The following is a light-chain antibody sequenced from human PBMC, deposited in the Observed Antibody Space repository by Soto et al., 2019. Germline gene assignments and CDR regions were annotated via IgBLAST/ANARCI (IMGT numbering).Light chain of an antibody. V-gene: IGLV2-23*02. CDR2: EVT. CDR3: CSYAGSTTLV. J-gene: IGLJ2*01. Sequence: QSVLTQPASVSGSPGQSITISCTGTSSDVGSYNLVSWYQQYPDKAPKLMIYEVTKRPSGVSNRFSGSKSGNTASLTISGLQAEDEADYYCCSYAGSTTLVFGGGTKLTV. CDR1: SSDVGSYNL.